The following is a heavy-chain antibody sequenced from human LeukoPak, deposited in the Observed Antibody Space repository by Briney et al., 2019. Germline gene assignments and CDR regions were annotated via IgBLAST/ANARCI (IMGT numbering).Heavy chain of an antibody. CDR3: ARGIADYSHFDY. J-gene: IGHJ4*02. CDR1: GFTFISSA. V-gene: IGHV1-58*02. Sequence: SVKVSCKASGFTFISSAMQWVRQARGQRLEWIGWIVVGSGNTNYAQKFQERVTITRDVSTSTAYMELSSLRSEDTAVYYCARGIADYSHFDYWGQGTLVTVSS. CDR2: IVVGSGNT. D-gene: IGHD4-11*01.